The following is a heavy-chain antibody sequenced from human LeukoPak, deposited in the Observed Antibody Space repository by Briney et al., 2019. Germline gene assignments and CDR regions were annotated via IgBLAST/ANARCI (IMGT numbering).Heavy chain of an antibody. D-gene: IGHD6-13*01. V-gene: IGHV1-2*02. CDR2: INPNSGGT. Sequence: ASVKVSCKASGYTFTGYYMHWVRQAPGQGLEWMGWINPNSGGTNYAQKFQGRVTMTRDTSISTAYMELSRLTSDDTAAYYCARVRYSSSWYDYWGQGTLVTVSS. CDR3: ARVRYSSSWYDY. CDR1: GYTFTGYY. J-gene: IGHJ4*02.